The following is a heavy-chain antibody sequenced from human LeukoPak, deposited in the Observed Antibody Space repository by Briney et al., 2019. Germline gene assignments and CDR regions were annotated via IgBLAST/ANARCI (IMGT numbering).Heavy chain of an antibody. CDR1: GFTFSDYY. V-gene: IGHV3-11*01. J-gene: IGHJ4*02. D-gene: IGHD3-22*01. CDR2: ISSSGSTI. CDR3: AGPPYYYDSSGYSDY. Sequence: GGSLRLSCAASGFTFSDYYMSWIRQAPGKGLEWVSYISSSGSTIYYADSVKGRFTISRDNAKNSLYLQMNSLRAEDTAVYYCAGPPYYYDSSGYSDYGGQEPLVTVSS.